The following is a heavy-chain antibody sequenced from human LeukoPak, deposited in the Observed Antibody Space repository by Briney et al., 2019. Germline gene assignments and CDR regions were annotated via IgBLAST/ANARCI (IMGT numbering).Heavy chain of an antibody. V-gene: IGHV3-74*01. CDR1: GFTFSSYW. Sequence: GGSLRLSCAASGFTFSSYWMHWVRQAPGKGLVWVSRINSHGSSTSYADSVKGRFTISRDKAKNTVYLQMNSLRAEDTAVYYCARVPRWGAQYDYWGQGALVTVSS. CDR3: ARVPRWGAQYDY. CDR2: INSHGSST. D-gene: IGHD1-26*01. J-gene: IGHJ4*02.